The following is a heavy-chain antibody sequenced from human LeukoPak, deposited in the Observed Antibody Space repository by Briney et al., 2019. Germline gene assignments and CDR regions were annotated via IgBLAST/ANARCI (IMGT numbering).Heavy chain of an antibody. Sequence: PSETLSLTCAVYGGSFSGYYWSWLRQPPGKGLEWIGEINHSGGTNNNLSLKSRVTISVDTSKKQFSLNLSSVTAADTAVYYCARVKEGATFYYYAMDVWGQGTTVTVSS. CDR1: GGSFSGYY. D-gene: IGHD1-26*01. CDR3: ARVKEGATFYYYAMDV. CDR2: INHSGGT. V-gene: IGHV4-34*01. J-gene: IGHJ6*02.